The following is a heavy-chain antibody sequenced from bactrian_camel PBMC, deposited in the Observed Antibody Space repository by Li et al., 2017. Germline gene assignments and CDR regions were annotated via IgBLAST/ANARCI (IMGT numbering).Heavy chain of an antibody. CDR1: GFIFSNYA. V-gene: IGHV3S31*01. CDR3: VTAVNREYETYDTGFGY. CDR2: INSGGDST. D-gene: IGHD4*01. Sequence: VQLVESGGGLVQPGGSLRLSCAASGFIFSNYATSWVRQAPGKGLGWVSAINSGGDSTFYADSVKGRFTISRDNAKNTLHLQMNSLTPEDTALYYCVTAVNREYETYDTGFGYWGRGTQVTVS. J-gene: IGHJ6*01.